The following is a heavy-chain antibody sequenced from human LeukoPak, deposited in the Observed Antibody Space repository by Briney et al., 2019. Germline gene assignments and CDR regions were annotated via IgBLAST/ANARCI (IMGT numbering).Heavy chain of an antibody. D-gene: IGHD2-2*02. CDR1: GFTFSSYA. CDR3: AKDGVVPAAISPPYFDY. J-gene: IGHJ4*02. CDR2: ISGSGGST. Sequence: GGSLRLSCAASGFTFSSYAMSWVRQAPGKGLEWVSAISGSGGSTYYADSVKGRFTISRDNSKNTLYLQMNSLRAEDTAVYYCAKDGVVPAAISPPYFDYWGQGTLVTVSS. V-gene: IGHV3-23*01.